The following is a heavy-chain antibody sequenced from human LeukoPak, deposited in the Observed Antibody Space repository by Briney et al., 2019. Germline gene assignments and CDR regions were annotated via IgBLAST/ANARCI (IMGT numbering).Heavy chain of an antibody. CDR3: ALVDTAMVSYGDY. J-gene: IGHJ4*02. V-gene: IGHV3-74*01. D-gene: IGHD5-18*01. CDR2: INSDGSST. CDR1: GFTSSSYW. Sequence: GGSLRLSCAASGFTSSSYWMHWVRQAPGKGLVWVSRINSDGSSTSYADSVKGRFTISRDNAKNTLYLQMNSLRAEDTAVYYCALVDTAMVSYGDYWGQGALVTVSS.